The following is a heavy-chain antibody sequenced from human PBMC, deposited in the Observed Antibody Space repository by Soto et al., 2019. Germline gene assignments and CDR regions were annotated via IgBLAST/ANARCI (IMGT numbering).Heavy chain of an antibody. D-gene: IGHD3-3*01. CDR3: DRGATIFGVVINNWFDP. CDR2: IYYSGST. CDR1: GGSISSYY. V-gene: IGHV4-59*08. J-gene: IGHJ5*02. Sequence: SETLSLTCTVSGGSISSYYWSWIRQPPGKGLEWIGYIYYSGSTNYNPSLKSRVTLSVDTSKNQFSLKLSSVTAADTAVYYCDRGATIFGVVINNWFDPWGQGTLVTVSS.